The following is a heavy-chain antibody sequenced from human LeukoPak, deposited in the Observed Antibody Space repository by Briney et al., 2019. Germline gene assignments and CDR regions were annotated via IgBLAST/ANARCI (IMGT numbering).Heavy chain of an antibody. CDR2: IWYDGRTK. CDR1: GFTFSNYG. V-gene: IGHV3-33*01. CDR3: GREWGCLAVAWGPGY. J-gene: IGHJ4*02. Sequence: GGSPRLSCAASGFTFSNYGMHWVRQAPGKGLEWVALIWYDGRTKFHADSVKGRFTISRDNSNNTLYLQMESLRDEDTAVYYLGREWGCLAVAWGPGYWGQGTRVTVSS. D-gene: IGHD6-19*01.